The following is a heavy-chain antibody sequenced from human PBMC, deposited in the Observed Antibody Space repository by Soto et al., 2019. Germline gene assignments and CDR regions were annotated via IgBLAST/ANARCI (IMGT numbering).Heavy chain of an antibody. V-gene: IGHV1-18*01. CDR3: ARDQRSYSRSWYEFAP. CDR1: GYTFTSYG. D-gene: IGHD6-13*01. J-gene: IGHJ5*02. CDR2: ISAYNGNT. Sequence: ASVKVSCKASGYTFTSYGISWVRQVHGQGLEWMGWISAYNGNTNYAQKLQGRVTMTTDTSTSTAYMELRSLRSDYTAVYYCARDQRSYSRSWYEFAPWGQGTLVTVSS.